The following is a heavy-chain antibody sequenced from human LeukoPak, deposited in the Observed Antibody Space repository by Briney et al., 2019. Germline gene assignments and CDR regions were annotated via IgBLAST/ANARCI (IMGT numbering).Heavy chain of an antibody. D-gene: IGHD6-13*01. CDR2: ISFDGSKR. Sequence: GGSLRLSCVVSSGFTFNYYGMHWVRQAPGKRPEWLSFISFDGSKRFYGESSKGRYTVSRDNSKNTLFLEMRSLRPEDTATYFCAKDPKRGIATYSEYWGQGVLVAVS. CDR1: GFTFNYYG. J-gene: IGHJ4*02. V-gene: IGHV3-30*18. CDR3: AKDPKRGIATYSEY.